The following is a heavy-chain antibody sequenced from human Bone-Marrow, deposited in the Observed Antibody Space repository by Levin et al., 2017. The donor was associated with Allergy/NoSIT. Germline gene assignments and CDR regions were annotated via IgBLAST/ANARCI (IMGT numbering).Heavy chain of an antibody. Sequence: GGSLRLSCAASGFAVSSIYMGWVRQAPGKGLEWVSVTYSAGRTKFTDSVKGRFTISRDDSKNTLYLQMTSLRADDTAVYYCARGTGDFWSGYGFDVWGQGTMVAVSS. CDR1: GFAVSSIY. CDR3: ARGTGDFWSGYGFDV. CDR2: TYSAGRT. J-gene: IGHJ3*01. D-gene: IGHD3-3*01. V-gene: IGHV3-53*01.